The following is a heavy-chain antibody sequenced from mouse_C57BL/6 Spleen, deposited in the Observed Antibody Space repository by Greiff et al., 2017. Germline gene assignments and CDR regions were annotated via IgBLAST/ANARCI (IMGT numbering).Heavy chain of an antibody. CDR1: GFTFSDYG. J-gene: IGHJ2*01. CDR3: ARDYDYGAIDY. V-gene: IGHV5-17*01. Sequence: VQLKESGGGLVKPGGSLKLSCAASGFTFSDYGMHWVRQAPEKGLEWVAYISSGSSNIYYADTVKGRFNITRDNAKNTLFLQMTSLRSEDSAMXYCARDYDYGAIDYWGQGTTLTVSS. CDR2: ISSGSSNI. D-gene: IGHD2-4*01.